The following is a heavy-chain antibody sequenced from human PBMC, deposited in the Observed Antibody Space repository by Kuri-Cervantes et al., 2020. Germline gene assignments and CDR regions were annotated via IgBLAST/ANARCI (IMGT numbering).Heavy chain of an antibody. Sequence: SETLSLTCAVSGGSISSGSYYWSWIRQPAGKGLEWIGRIYTSGSTNYNPSLKSRVTISVDTSKNQFSLKLSSVTAADTAVYYCTPRMTAAGSFDYWGQGTLVTVSS. D-gene: IGHD6-13*01. V-gene: IGHV4-61*02. J-gene: IGHJ4*02. CDR3: TPRMTAAGSFDY. CDR2: IYTSGST. CDR1: GGSISSGSYY.